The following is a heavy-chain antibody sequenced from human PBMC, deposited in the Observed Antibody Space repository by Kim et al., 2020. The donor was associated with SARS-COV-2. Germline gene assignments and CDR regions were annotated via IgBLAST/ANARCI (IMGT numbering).Heavy chain of an antibody. V-gene: IGHV4-39*01. J-gene: IGHJ4*02. D-gene: IGHD1-26*01. CDR1: GGSISSSTYY. Sequence: SETLSLTCTVSGGSISSSTYYWNWIRQPPEKGLEWIGSIYYSGTTFYNPSLQSRVTISVDTSKKQFSLTLSPVTAADTAVYYCARHGASGSYSDHWGQGILVTVSS. CDR3: ARHGASGSYSDH. CDR2: IYYSGTT.